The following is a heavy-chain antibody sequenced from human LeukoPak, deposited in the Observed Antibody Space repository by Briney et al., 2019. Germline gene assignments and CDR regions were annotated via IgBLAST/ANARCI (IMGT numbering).Heavy chain of an antibody. J-gene: IGHJ6*03. CDR3: ARTGYSSSSGWAYYYYYYMDV. CDR2: ISSSSSTI. V-gene: IGHV3-48*02. CDR1: GFTFSSYS. Sequence: PGGSLRLSCAASGFTFSSYSMNWIRQAPGKGLEWVSYISSSSSTIYYADSVKGRFTISRDNAKNSLYLQMNSLRDEDTALYYCARTGYSSSSGWAYYYYYYMDVWGKGATVTVSS. D-gene: IGHD6-6*01.